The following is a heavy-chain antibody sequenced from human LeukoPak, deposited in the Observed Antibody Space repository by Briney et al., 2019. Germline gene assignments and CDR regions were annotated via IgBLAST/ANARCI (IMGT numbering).Heavy chain of an antibody. V-gene: IGHV1-69*04. Sequence: ASVKVSCKASGGTFSSYAISWVRQAPGQGLEWMGRIIPILGIANYAQKFQGRVTMTRDTSISTAYMELSRLRSDDTAVYYCASGSYFTPPHYFDYWGQGTLVTVSS. J-gene: IGHJ4*02. CDR2: IIPILGIA. D-gene: IGHD1-26*01. CDR3: ASGSYFTPPHYFDY. CDR1: GGTFSSYA.